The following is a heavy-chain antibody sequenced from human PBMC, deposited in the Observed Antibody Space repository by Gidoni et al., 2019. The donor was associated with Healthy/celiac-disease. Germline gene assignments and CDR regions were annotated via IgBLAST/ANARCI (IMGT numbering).Heavy chain of an antibody. CDR2: IYYSGST. CDR3: ARHSPLRGVPAAMRARWYFDL. CDR1: CGPISSSSYS. Sequence: QLQLQASRPGLVKPSEPLSLTCSVSCGPISSSSYSCGWIRQPPGKGLEWIGSIYYSGSTYYNPAIKSRVTISLDTAKNQFSLKLSSVTAADTAVYYCARHSPLRGVPAAMRARWYFDLWGRGTLVTVSS. D-gene: IGHD2-2*01. V-gene: IGHV4-39*01. J-gene: IGHJ2*01.